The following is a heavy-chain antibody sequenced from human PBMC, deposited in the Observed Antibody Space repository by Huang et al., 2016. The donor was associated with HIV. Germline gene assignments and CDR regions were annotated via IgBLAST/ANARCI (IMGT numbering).Heavy chain of an antibody. CDR2: IHHSGST. D-gene: IGHD1-1*01. V-gene: IGHV4-34*01. J-gene: IGHJ3*02. Sequence: QVQLQQWGAGLLKPSETLSLTCAVYGGSFSGYYWSWIRQSPGQGLEWIGEIHHSGSTNYNPSLKSRLTISVDTSKNQFSLKLSSVTAADTAVYYCARERMMSWLDDHDAFDIWGQGTMVTVSS. CDR1: GGSFSGYY. CDR3: ARERMMSWLDDHDAFDI.